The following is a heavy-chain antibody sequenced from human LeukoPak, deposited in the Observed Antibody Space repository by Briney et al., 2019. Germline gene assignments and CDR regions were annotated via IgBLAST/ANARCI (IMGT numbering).Heavy chain of an antibody. CDR2: INAGNGKT. Sequence: ASVKVSCKASGYTFTSYDINWVRQATGQRLEWMGWINAGNGKTNYSQKFQVRVTLTRDTSASTVYMELSSLRSEDTAVYYCARGYYDLLTGHVVTYYFDYWGQGTLVTVSS. J-gene: IGHJ4*02. CDR3: ARGYYDLLTGHVVTYYFDY. D-gene: IGHD3-9*01. V-gene: IGHV1-3*01. CDR1: GYTFTSYD.